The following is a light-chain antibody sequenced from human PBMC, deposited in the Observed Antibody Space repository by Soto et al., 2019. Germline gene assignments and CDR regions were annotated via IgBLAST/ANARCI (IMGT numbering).Light chain of an antibody. J-gene: IGKJ1*01. V-gene: IGKV1-5*03. Sequence: DIQMTQSPSTVSASVGDRVTITCRASQSISTWLAWYQQTPGKAPKLLIYKASTLLTGVSSRFXGSGSGTQFTLTISRLQPDDYATYYCQQYNSYSPWTFGQGTKVEIK. CDR3: QQYNSYSPWT. CDR1: QSISTW. CDR2: KAS.